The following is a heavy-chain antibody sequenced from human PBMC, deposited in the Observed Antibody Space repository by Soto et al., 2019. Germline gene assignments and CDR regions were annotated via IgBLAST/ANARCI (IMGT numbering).Heavy chain of an antibody. CDR2: IDIFSATI. CDR3: AREGVAEIDY. J-gene: IGHJ4*02. Sequence: GGSLRLSCAASGFTFSDYNMIWVRQAPGKGLEWVSYIDIFSATIYYADSVKGRFTISRDNAKNSLYLQMNSLRDEGTAVYYCAREGVAEIDYRGQGTLVTVAS. D-gene: IGHD2-15*01. CDR1: GFTFSDYN. V-gene: IGHV3-48*02.